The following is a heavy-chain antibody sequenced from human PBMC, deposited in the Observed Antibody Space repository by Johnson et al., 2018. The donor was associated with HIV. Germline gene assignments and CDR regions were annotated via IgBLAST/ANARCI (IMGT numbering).Heavy chain of an antibody. CDR3: AKRLCGGDCYLDAFDI. CDR2: ISGDSGYT. Sequence: EQLVESGGGLVQPGGSLRLSCPDSGFTFSNHYMSWVRQAPGKGLEWISYISGDSGYTNYTDSVKGRFTFSSDNSKNTLYLHMNTLRAEDTAVYYCAKRLCGGDCYLDAFDIWGQGTMVTVSS. J-gene: IGHJ3*02. V-gene: IGHV3/OR16-17*01. D-gene: IGHD2-21*01. CDR1: GFTFSNHY.